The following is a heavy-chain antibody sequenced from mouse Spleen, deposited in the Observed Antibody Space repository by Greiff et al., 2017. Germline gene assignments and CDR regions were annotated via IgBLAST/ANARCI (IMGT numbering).Heavy chain of an antibody. Sequence: EVKLLESGPELVKPGASVKISCKASGYSFTGYYMNWVKQSPEKSLEWIGEINPSTGGTTYNQKFKAKATLTVDKSSSTAYMQLKSLTSEDSAVYYCARSYSNSWFAYWGQGTLVTVSA. D-gene: IGHD2-5*01. CDR2: INPSTGGT. CDR1: GYSFTGYY. J-gene: IGHJ3*01. V-gene: IGHV1-42*01. CDR3: ARSYSNSWFAY.